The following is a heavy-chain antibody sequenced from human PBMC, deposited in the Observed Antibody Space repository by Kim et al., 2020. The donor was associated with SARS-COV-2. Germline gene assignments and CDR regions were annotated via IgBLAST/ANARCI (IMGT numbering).Heavy chain of an antibody. D-gene: IGHD7-27*01. CDR3: AKNPELTGDPTPQYYFDY. J-gene: IGHJ4*02. CDR1: GFTFSSYA. V-gene: IGHV3-23*01. Sequence: GGSLRLSCAASGFTFSSYAMSWVRQAPGKGLEWVSAISGSGGSTYYADSVKGRFTISRDNSKNTLYLQMNSLRAEDTAVYYCAKNPELTGDPTPQYYFDYWGQGTLVTVSS. CDR2: ISGSGGST.